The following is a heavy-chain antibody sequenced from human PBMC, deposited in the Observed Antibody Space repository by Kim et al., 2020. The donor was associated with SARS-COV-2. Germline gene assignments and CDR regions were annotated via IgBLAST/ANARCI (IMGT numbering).Heavy chain of an antibody. CDR1: GFTFGDYA. CDR3: TRGYGSGCNWFDP. V-gene: IGHV3-49*03. CDR2: IRSEAYGGTK. Sequence: GGSLRLSCTASGFTFGDYAMSWFRQAPGKGLEWVGFIRSEAYGGTKEYAASVKGRFTISSEDSKSIAYLQMNSLETEDTAVYYCTRGYGSGCNWFDPWGQGTLVTVSS. D-gene: IGHD3-10*01. J-gene: IGHJ5*02.